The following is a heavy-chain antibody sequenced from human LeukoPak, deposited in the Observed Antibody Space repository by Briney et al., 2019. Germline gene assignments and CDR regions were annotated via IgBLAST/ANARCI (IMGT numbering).Heavy chain of an antibody. Sequence: SETLSLTCAVYGGSFSGYYWSWIRQPPGKGLEWIGEIYHSGSTNYNPSLKSQVTISVDKSKNQFSLKVNSVTAADTAVYYCVKEGSYSGAWNPVYWGQGTLVTVSS. CDR1: GGSFSGYY. CDR2: IYHSGST. D-gene: IGHD6-19*01. V-gene: IGHV4-34*01. J-gene: IGHJ4*02. CDR3: VKEGSYSGAWNPVY.